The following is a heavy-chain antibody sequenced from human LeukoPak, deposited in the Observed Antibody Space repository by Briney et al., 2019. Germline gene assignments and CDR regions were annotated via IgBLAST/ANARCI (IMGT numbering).Heavy chain of an antibody. D-gene: IGHD3-22*01. J-gene: IGHJ4*02. Sequence: GGSLRLSCAASGFTFSSYGMHWVRQAPGKGLEWVAVIWYDGSNKYYADSVKGRFTISRDNSKSTLYLQMNSLRAEDTAVYYCARVSSGRPTEFDYWGQGTLVTVSS. CDR1: GFTFSSYG. CDR3: ARVSSGRPTEFDY. CDR2: IWYDGSNK. V-gene: IGHV3-33*01.